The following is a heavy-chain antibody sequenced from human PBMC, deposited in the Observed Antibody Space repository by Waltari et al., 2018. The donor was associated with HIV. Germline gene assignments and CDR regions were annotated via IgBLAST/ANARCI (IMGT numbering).Heavy chain of an antibody. Sequence: QVQLQESGPGLVRPPQTLSLTCTVSGGSIGIGPYYWSWTRQHPGKGLEWIGYIYDSGYTFYNPTLKSRVARSVETSKNQFSRRLNSVTAADTAVYYCARGWDTARVAGDYFGMDVWGQGTTVTVSS. D-gene: IGHD5-18*01. V-gene: IGHV4-31*03. J-gene: IGHJ6*02. CDR1: GGSIGIGPYY. CDR3: ARGWDTARVAGDYFGMDV. CDR2: IYDSGYT.